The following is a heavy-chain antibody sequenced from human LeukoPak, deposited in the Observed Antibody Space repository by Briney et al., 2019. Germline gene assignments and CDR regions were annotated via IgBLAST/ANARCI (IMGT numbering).Heavy chain of an antibody. V-gene: IGHV1-8*02. CDR2: MNPSSGKT. D-gene: IGHD6-13*01. CDR1: GYIFTAYN. Sequence: GASVKVSCKASGYIFTAYNINWVRQATGQGLEWMGWMNPSSGKTGYTQKFQGRLTITRNASISTAYMELNSLRSEDTAVYYCARGAIADWFDSWGQGTLVTVSS. CDR3: ARGAIADWFDS. J-gene: IGHJ5*01.